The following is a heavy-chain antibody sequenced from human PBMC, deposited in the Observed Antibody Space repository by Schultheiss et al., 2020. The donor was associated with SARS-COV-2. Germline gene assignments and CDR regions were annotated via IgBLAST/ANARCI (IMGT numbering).Heavy chain of an antibody. CDR1: GFTFSSYG. Sequence: GESLKISCAASGFTFSSYGMHWVRQAPGKGLEWVAVISYDGSNKYYADSVKGRFTISRDNAKNSLYLQMNSLRAEDTAVYYCARDRIAVAGTGHAGFDYWGQGTLVTVSS. CDR2: ISYDGSNK. J-gene: IGHJ4*02. D-gene: IGHD6-19*01. V-gene: IGHV3-30*03. CDR3: ARDRIAVAGTGHAGFDY.